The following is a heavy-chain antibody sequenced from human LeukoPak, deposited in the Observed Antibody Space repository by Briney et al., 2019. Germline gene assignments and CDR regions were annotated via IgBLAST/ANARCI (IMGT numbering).Heavy chain of an antibody. J-gene: IGHJ4*02. V-gene: IGHV4-39*07. CDR1: GGSISSSSYY. CDR3: ARRLSGSYAFDY. Sequence: SETLSLTCTVSGGSISSSSYYWGWIRQFPGKGLEWIGTIYYSGSTYYNPSLKSRVTISVDTSKNQFSLKLSSVTAVDTAVYYCARRLSGSYAFDYWGQGTLVTVSS. CDR2: IYYSGST. D-gene: IGHD1-26*01.